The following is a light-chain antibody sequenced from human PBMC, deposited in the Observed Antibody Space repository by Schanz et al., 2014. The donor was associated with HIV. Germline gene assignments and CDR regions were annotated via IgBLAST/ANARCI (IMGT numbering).Light chain of an antibody. CDR3: AAWDDTLNGYV. Sequence: QSALTQPASVSGSPGQSITISCTGTSNDVGGYNFVSWYQQHPGKAPKLMIYEVTKRPSGVPDRFSGSKSGNTASLTISGLQAEDEADYYCAAWDDTLNGYVFGSGTKLTVL. J-gene: IGLJ1*01. CDR1: SNDVGGYNF. V-gene: IGLV2-14*01. CDR2: EVT.